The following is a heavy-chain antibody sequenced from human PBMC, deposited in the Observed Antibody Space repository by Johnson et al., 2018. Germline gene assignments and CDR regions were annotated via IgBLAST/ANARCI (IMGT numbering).Heavy chain of an antibody. D-gene: IGHD3-22*01. CDR1: GFTFSSYS. J-gene: IGHJ3*02. V-gene: IGHV3-21*01. CDR3: AREPYYYDSTTPSAFDI. CDR2: ISSSSSYI. Sequence: VQLVQSGGGLVKPGGSLRLSCAASGFTFSSYSMNWVRQAPGKGLEWVSSISSSSSYIYYADSVKGRFIISRDNAKNSLYLQMNCLRAEDTAVYYCAREPYYYDSTTPSAFDIWGQGTMVTVSS.